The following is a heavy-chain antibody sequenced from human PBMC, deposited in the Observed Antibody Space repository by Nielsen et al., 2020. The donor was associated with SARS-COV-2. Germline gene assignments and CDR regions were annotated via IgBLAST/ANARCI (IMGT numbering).Heavy chain of an antibody. Sequence: QTLSLSCVISGDGVSSKSVAWNSIRQSPSRGLERLGRIYYRSKWFYEYATSVRSRLTIDPDTSKNHFSLHLNSVTSEDTSMYYCTRDPGYYDGMDVLGQGTTVTVSS. CDR1: GDGVSSKSVA. J-gene: IGHJ6*02. CDR2: IYYRSKWFY. V-gene: IGHV6-1*01. CDR3: TRDPGYYDGMDV.